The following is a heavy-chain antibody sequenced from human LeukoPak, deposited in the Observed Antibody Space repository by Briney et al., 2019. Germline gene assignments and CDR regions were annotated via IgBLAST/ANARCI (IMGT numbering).Heavy chain of an antibody. CDR2: VYYSGST. CDR1: GGSISSSSYY. J-gene: IGHJ4*01. Sequence: PSETLSLTCTVSGGSISSSSYYWGWIRQPPGKGLEWIGSVYYSGSTYYNPSLKSRVTISVDTSKNQFSLKLSSVTAADTAVYYCARPLSSGRYPFDYWGQGTLVTVSS. D-gene: IGHD6-19*01. CDR3: ARPLSSGRYPFDY. V-gene: IGHV4-39*01.